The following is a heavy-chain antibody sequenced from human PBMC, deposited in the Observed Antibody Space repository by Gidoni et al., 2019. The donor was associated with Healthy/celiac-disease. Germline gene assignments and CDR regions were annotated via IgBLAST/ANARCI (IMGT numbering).Heavy chain of an antibody. J-gene: IGHJ4*02. CDR2: IKSKTDGGKT. V-gene: IGHV3-15*01. Sequence: VQLVESGGGLVKSGGSLRLSCAASGFTFSNAWMSWVRQAPGKGLEWVGRIKSKTDGGKTDYAAPVKGRFTISRDDAKNTLYLQMNSLKTEDTAVYYCTTDKDGYNYWGKGTLVTVSS. CDR3: TTDKDGYNY. D-gene: IGHD5-12*01. CDR1: GFTFSNAW.